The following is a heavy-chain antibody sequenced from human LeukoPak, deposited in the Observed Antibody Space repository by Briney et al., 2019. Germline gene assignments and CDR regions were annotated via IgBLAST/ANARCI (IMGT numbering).Heavy chain of an antibody. Sequence: PGGSLRLSCAASGFTFSSFGMHWVRQAPGKGLEWVAVISYDGSSKYYADSVKGRFTISRDNSKNTLYLQMNSLRAEDTAVYYCASPAVYSSSWYYFDYWGQGTPVTVSS. CDR1: GFTFSSFG. CDR3: ASPAVYSSSWYYFDY. J-gene: IGHJ4*02. D-gene: IGHD6-13*01. V-gene: IGHV3-30*03. CDR2: ISYDGSSK.